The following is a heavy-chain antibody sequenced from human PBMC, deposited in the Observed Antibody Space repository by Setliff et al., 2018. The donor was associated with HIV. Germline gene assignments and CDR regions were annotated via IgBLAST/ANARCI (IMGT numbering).Heavy chain of an antibody. J-gene: IGHJ4*02. V-gene: IGHV4-59*12. CDR1: GGSMIIYY. Sequence: SETLSVTCTVSGGSMIIYYWSWIRQPPGKGLEWIGYVSYSGSTNYNPSLKSRVTISVDTSKNQFSLKFSSVTAADTAVYYCARGLLVWLGEFSGWDTTDPYYFDYWGQGTLVTVSS. CDR3: ARGLLVWLGEFSGWDTTDPYYFDY. D-gene: IGHD3-10*01. CDR2: VSYSGST.